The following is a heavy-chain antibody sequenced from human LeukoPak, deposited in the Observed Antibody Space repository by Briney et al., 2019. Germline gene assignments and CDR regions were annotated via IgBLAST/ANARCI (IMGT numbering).Heavy chain of an antibody. CDR2: IIPIFGTA. CDR1: GYTFTSYG. Sequence: ASVKVSCKASGYTFTSYGISWVRQAPGQGLEWMGGIIPIFGTANYAQKFQGRVTITADESTSTAYMELSSLRSEDTAVYYCARDMRYSSSPIDWFDPWGQGTLVTVSS. D-gene: IGHD6-13*01. V-gene: IGHV1-69*13. J-gene: IGHJ5*02. CDR3: ARDMRYSSSPIDWFDP.